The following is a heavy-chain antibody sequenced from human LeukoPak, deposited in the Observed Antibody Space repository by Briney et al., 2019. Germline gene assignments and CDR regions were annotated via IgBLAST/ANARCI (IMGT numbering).Heavy chain of an antibody. Sequence: GGSLRLSCAASGFTFSSYAMHWVRQAPGKGLEWVSSISSSSSYIYYADSVKGRFTISRDNAKNSLYLQMNSLRAEDTAVYYCARDVSYYYGSGSRSPNWGQGTLVTVSS. J-gene: IGHJ4*02. CDR2: ISSSSSYI. CDR1: GFTFSSYA. CDR3: ARDVSYYYGSGSRSPN. D-gene: IGHD3-10*01. V-gene: IGHV3-21*01.